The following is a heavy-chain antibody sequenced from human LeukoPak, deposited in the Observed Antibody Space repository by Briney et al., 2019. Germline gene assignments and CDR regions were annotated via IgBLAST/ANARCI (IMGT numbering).Heavy chain of an antibody. CDR2: IYYSGST. D-gene: IGHD2-2*01. Sequence: SETLSLTCTVSGGSISSYYWSWIRQPPGKGLEWIGYIYYSGSTNYNPSLKSRVTISVDTSQNQFSLKLSSVTAADTAVYYCARGGIYCSSISCYPDYWGQGTLVTVSS. CDR3: ARGGIYCSSISCYPDY. CDR1: GGSISSYY. J-gene: IGHJ4*02. V-gene: IGHV4-59*01.